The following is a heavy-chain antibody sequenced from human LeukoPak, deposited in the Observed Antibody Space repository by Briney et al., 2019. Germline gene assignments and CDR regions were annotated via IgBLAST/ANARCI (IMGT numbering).Heavy chain of an antibody. CDR3: ARELPLYYDFWSGYADV. CDR1: GGSISSYY. D-gene: IGHD3-3*01. J-gene: IGHJ6*02. V-gene: IGHV4-59*01. Sequence: SDTLSLTCTVSGGSISSYYWSWIRQPPGKGLEWIGYIYYSGSTNYNPSLKSRVTISVDTSKNQFSLKLSSVTAADTAVYYCARELPLYYDFWSGYADVWGQGTTVTVSS. CDR2: IYYSGST.